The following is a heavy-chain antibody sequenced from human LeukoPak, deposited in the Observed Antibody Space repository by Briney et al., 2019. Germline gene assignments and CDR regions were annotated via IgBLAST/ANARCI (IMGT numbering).Heavy chain of an antibody. D-gene: IGHD2-21*02. Sequence: PGRSLRLSCAAPGFIFSNYAMNWVRQASGKGLEYVSGISSNWGSTNYANSVKGRFTISRDNSKNTLYLQIGSLRAEDMAVYYCARDGGTYCGGDCYGDWGQGTLVTVSS. CDR2: ISSNWGST. CDR3: ARDGGTYCGGDCYGD. J-gene: IGHJ4*02. CDR1: GFIFSNYA. V-gene: IGHV3-64*01.